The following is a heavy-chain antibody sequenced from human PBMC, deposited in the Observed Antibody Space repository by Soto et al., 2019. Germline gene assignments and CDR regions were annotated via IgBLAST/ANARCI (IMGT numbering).Heavy chain of an antibody. CDR3: ASGGVAGSGTFYNDY. V-gene: IGHV3-74*01. CDR2: INNDGSST. Sequence: EVQLVESGGGLVQPGGSLRLSCAASGFTFSSYWMHWVRQAPGKGLVWVSRINNDGSSTSYADSVKGRLTISRDNAKNTLYMIVNSLRAEDTAVYYCASGGVAGSGTFYNDYWGRGSLVTVSS. CDR1: GFTFSSYW. J-gene: IGHJ4*02. D-gene: IGHD3-10*01.